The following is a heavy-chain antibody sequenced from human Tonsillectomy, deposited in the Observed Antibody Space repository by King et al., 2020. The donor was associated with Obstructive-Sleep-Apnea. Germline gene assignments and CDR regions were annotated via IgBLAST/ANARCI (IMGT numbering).Heavy chain of an antibody. J-gene: IGHJ6*03. CDR2: ISYSWST. V-gene: IGHV4-61*01. D-gene: IGHD2-2*01. CDR1: CGSVSRGSYY. CDR3: ASDRRLGCSSTSCYPYYYYYMDV. Sequence: QLQESGPGLVKPSETLSLTCTVSCGSVSRGSYYWSWIRQPPGKGLEWIGYISYSWSTNYNPSLKSRVTISVETSKNQFSLKLSSVPAADTAGEYCASDRRLGCSSTSCYPYYYYYMDVWGKGTTVTVSS.